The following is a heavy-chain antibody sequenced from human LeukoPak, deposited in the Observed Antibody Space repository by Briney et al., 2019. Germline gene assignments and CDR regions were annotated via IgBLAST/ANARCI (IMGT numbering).Heavy chain of an antibody. CDR2: INPNTGDT. Sequence: GASVKVSCKTSGYTFTAYYLNWVRQAPGQGLEWMGWINPNTGDTNYAQKFQGRVTMTRDTSISTAYMEVNRLTSDDTAMYYCARVGQETAGLPTDAFDIWGQGTMVPVS. CDR1: GYTFTAYY. CDR3: ARVGQETAGLPTDAFDI. J-gene: IGHJ3*02. D-gene: IGHD2-21*02. V-gene: IGHV1-2*02.